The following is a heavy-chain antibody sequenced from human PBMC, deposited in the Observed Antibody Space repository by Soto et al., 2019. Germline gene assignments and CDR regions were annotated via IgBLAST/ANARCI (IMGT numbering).Heavy chain of an antibody. Sequence: ASVKVSCKASGGTFSSYAISWVRQAPGQGLEWMGGIIPIFGTANYAQKFQGRVTITADESTSTAYMELSSLRSEDTAVYYCARESPEKQLATPYYGMDVWGQGTTVTV. V-gene: IGHV1-69*13. CDR3: ARESPEKQLATPYYGMDV. CDR2: IIPIFGTA. J-gene: IGHJ6*02. CDR1: GGTFSSYA. D-gene: IGHD6-13*01.